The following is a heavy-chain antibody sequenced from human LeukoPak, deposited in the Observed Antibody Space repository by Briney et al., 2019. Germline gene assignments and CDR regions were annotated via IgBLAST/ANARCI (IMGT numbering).Heavy chain of an antibody. CDR3: AIPRHTPDVFNI. D-gene: IGHD2-15*01. Sequence: GESLKISCKGSGFSFSSYWLAWVRQVPGKGLEWMGIIYPGDSDTRYSPSFQGHVTFSADKSIYTAYLQWSSLKASDTAMYYCAIPRHTPDVFNIWGHGTMVIVSS. J-gene: IGHJ3*02. V-gene: IGHV5-51*01. CDR1: GFSFSSYW. CDR2: IYPGDSDT.